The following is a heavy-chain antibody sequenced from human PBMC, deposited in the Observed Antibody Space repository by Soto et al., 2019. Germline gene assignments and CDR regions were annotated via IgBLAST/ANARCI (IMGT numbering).Heavy chain of an antibody. D-gene: IGHD2-2*01. CDR3: AREKVVVVPAAIPSLDYGMDV. V-gene: IGHV1-69*01. J-gene: IGHJ6*02. CDR2: SIPIFGTA. CDR1: GGTFSSYA. Sequence: QVQLVQSGAEVKKPGSSVKVSCKASGGTFSSYAISWVRQAPGQGLEWMGGSIPIFGTANYAQKFQGRVTITADESTSTAYMELSSLRSEDTAVYYCAREKVVVVPAAIPSLDYGMDVWGQGTTVTVSS.